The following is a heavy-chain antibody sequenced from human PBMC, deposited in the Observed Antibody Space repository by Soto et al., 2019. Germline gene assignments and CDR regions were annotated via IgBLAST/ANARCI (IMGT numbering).Heavy chain of an antibody. CDR1: GFTFSSYG. CDR2: ISYDGSNK. CDR3: AKEVVRFLEWLLVPIDY. V-gene: IGHV3-30*18. J-gene: IGHJ4*02. Sequence: GGSLRLSCAASGFTFSSYGMHWVRQAPGKGLEWVAVISYDGSNKYYADSVKGRFTISRDNSKNTLYLQMNSLRAEDTAVYYCAKEVVRFLEWLLVPIDYWGQGTLVTVSS. D-gene: IGHD3-3*01.